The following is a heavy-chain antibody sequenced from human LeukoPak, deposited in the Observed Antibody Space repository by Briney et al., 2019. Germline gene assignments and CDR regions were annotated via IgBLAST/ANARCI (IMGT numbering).Heavy chain of an antibody. V-gene: IGHV4-39*07. CDR2: IYYSGST. J-gene: IGHJ4*02. CDR3: ARGIVPSYFDY. Sequence: SETLSLTCTVSGGSISNSSYYWGWIRQPPGKGLEWIGSIYYSGSTYYNPSLKSRVTISVETSKNQFSLKLSSVTAADTAVYYCARGIVPSYFDYWGQGTLVTVSS. CDR1: GGSISNSSYY. D-gene: IGHD2-15*01.